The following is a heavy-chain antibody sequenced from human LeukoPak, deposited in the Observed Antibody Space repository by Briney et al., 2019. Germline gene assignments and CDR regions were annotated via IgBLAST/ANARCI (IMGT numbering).Heavy chain of an antibody. Sequence: ASVKVSCKASGYTFTGYYMHWVRQATGQGLEWMGWINPNSGGTNYAQKFQGRVTMTRDTSISTAYMELSGLRSDDTAVYYCARDTTRDNWFDPWGQGTLVTVSS. CDR1: GYTFTGYY. D-gene: IGHD1-26*01. J-gene: IGHJ5*02. CDR3: ARDTTRDNWFDP. V-gene: IGHV1-2*02. CDR2: INPNSGGT.